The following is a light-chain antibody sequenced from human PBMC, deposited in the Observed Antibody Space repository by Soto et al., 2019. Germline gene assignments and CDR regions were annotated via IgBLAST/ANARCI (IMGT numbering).Light chain of an antibody. V-gene: IGLV1-40*01. Sequence: QLVLTQPPSVSGAPGQRVTISCTGTSSNIGAGYGVHWYQQLPGAAPKLLIYANNIRPSGVPDRFSGSQSDTSASLAITGLQAEDEADYYCQTADTSLSVVFGGGTKLTVL. CDR3: QTADTSLSVV. J-gene: IGLJ2*01. CDR2: ANN. CDR1: SSNIGAGYG.